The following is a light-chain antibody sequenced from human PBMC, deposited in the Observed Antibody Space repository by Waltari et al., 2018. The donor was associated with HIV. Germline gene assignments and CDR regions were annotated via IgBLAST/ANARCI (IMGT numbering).Light chain of an antibody. CDR2: GDN. Sequence: QSVLTQPHSASGPPGQRVIISCSGSNSNVGSDVVNWYQQLPGTAPKLLIYGDNERPSGVPDRFSGSKSGASASLAISDLQSEDEAEYYCAAWDARLNEYLFGTGTKVTVL. CDR1: NSNVGSDV. V-gene: IGLV1-44*01. CDR3: AAWDARLNEYL. J-gene: IGLJ1*01.